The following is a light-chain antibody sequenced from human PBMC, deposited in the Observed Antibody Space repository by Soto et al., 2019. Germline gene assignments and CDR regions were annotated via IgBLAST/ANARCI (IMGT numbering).Light chain of an antibody. CDR2: AAS. Sequence: EIVMTQSPATLSVSPGERATLSCRASQSVSRNLAGYQQKPGQAPRLLIYAASTRATGIPARFSGSGSGTVFNLTISSRQSEDFAVFYCQQYNNWPYTFFQGIKLEIK. V-gene: IGKV3-15*01. CDR3: QQYNNWPYT. CDR1: QSVSRN. J-gene: IGKJ2*01.